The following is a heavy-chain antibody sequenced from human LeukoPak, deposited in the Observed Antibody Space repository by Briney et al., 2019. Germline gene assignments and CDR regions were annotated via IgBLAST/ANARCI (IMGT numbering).Heavy chain of an antibody. CDR2: INPNNGDT. Sequence: ASVKVSCKASGYTFTGYYMNWVRQAPGQGLEWMGWINPNNGDTNYAQKFQGRVTMTRDTSISTAYMELSRLRSDDTAVYYCASLAEAGTLSYYFDYWGQGTLVTVSS. CDR1: GYTFTGYY. D-gene: IGHD3-10*01. J-gene: IGHJ4*02. CDR3: ASLAEAGTLSYYFDY. V-gene: IGHV1-2*02.